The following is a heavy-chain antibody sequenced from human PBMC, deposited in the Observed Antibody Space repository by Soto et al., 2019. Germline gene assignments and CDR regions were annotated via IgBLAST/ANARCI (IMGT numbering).Heavy chain of an antibody. CDR3: ARGIKYGDYSRWFDT. V-gene: IGHV1-8*01. D-gene: IGHD4-17*01. Sequence: QVQLVQSGAEVKKPGASVKVSCKASGYTFTSYDINWVRQATGQGLEYLGWMNSNSGNTGYVQKFQGRVTMTRDTSISTAHMELSSLRSEDTAVYYCARGIKYGDYSRWFDTWGQGTLVTVSS. J-gene: IGHJ5*02. CDR2: MNSNSGNT. CDR1: GYTFTSYD.